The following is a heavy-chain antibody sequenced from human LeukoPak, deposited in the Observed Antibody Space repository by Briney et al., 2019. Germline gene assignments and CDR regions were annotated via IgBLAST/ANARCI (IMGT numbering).Heavy chain of an antibody. V-gene: IGHV3-53*01. J-gene: IGHJ3*02. D-gene: IGHD3/OR15-3a*01. CDR3: VRERTGRGAFDI. CDR1: GFTVSTNY. Sequence: GGSLRLCCAASGFTVSTNYISWVRQAPGTGLEWVSVFYPAGTTYYADSVKGRFTISRDNSENTLSLQMNSLRAEDTAIYYCVRERTGRGAFDIWGQGTMVTVSS. CDR2: FYPAGTT.